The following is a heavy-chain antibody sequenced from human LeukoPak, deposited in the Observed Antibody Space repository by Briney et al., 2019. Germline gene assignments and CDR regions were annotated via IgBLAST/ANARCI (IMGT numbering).Heavy chain of an antibody. CDR3: ARTVRGVIIQPYYYYYMAV. Sequence: ASVKVSCRASGYTFTSYDINWVRQATGQGLEWMGWMNPNSGNTGYAQKFQGRVTMTRNTSISTAYMELSSLRSEDTAVYYCARTVRGVIIQPYYYYYMAVWGKGTTVTVSS. CDR1: GYTFTSYD. D-gene: IGHD3-10*01. J-gene: IGHJ6*03. CDR2: MNPNSGNT. V-gene: IGHV1-8*01.